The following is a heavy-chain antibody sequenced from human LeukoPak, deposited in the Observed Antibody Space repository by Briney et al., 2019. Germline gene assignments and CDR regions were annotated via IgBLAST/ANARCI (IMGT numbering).Heavy chain of an antibody. Sequence: SVKVSCKASGGTFSSYAISWVQQAPGQGLEWMGGIIPIFGTANYAQKFQGRVTITADESTSTAYMELSSLRSEDTAVYYCARYYDILTGYSNFDYWGQGTLVTVSS. J-gene: IGHJ4*02. V-gene: IGHV1-69*13. CDR1: GGTFSSYA. CDR2: IIPIFGTA. CDR3: ARYYDILTGYSNFDY. D-gene: IGHD3-9*01.